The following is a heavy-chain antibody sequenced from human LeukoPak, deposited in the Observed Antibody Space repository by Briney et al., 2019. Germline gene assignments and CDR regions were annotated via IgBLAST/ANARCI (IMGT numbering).Heavy chain of an antibody. D-gene: IGHD6-13*01. J-gene: IGHJ5*02. Sequence: GGSLRLSCAASGFTFSSYAMSWVRQAPGKGLEWVSAISGSGGSTYYADSVKGRFTISRDNSKNTLYLQMNSLRAEDTAVYYCAKDSNTPVYSSSWYLPGYWFDPWGQGTLVTVSS. CDR1: GFTFSSYA. CDR2: ISGSGGST. V-gene: IGHV3-23*01. CDR3: AKDSNTPVYSSSWYLPGYWFDP.